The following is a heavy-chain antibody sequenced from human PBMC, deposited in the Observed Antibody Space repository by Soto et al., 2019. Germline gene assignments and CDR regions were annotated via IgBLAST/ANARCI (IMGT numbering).Heavy chain of an antibody. CDR2: TYFSGST. Sequence: TSETLSLTCTVSGGFVGSGNFYWSWIRQPPGKGLERIAYTYFSGSTKYNPSLKSRVTISLDTSRNQFSLKMSSVTAADTALYYCARVPVRARGFDHWGQGTLVTVSS. CDR3: ARVPVRARGFDH. J-gene: IGHJ4*02. D-gene: IGHD3-10*01. CDR1: GGFVGSGNFY. V-gene: IGHV4-61*01.